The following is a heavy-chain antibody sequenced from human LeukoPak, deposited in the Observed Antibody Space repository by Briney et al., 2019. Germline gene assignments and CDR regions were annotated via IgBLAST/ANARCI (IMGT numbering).Heavy chain of an antibody. CDR1: GYTFTSYD. V-gene: IGHV1-8*03. CDR2: MDPNSGNT. Sequence: ASVKVSCKASGYTFTSYDINWVRQATGQGLEWMGWMDPNSGNTGYAQKFQGRVTITRNTSISTAYMELSSLRSEDTAVYYCAKDARLPRPGSSSYSYYFDYWGQGTLVTVSS. J-gene: IGHJ4*02. D-gene: IGHD6-13*01. CDR3: AKDARLPRPGSSSYSYYFDY.